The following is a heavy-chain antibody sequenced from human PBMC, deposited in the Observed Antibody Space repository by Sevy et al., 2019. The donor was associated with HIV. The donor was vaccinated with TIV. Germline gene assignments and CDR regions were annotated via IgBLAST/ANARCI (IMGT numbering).Heavy chain of an antibody. Sequence: GGSLRLSCAVSAFTFSSYSMNWVRQAPGKGLEWVSFISTSGTYKYYADSVKGRFTISRDNAKNSLFLQMNSLRADDTAVYYCARDLNDYNNYMYSFDYWGQGTLVTVSS. D-gene: IGHD4-4*01. CDR3: ARDLNDYNNYMYSFDY. V-gene: IGHV3-21*01. J-gene: IGHJ4*02. CDR2: ISTSGTYK. CDR1: AFTFSSYS.